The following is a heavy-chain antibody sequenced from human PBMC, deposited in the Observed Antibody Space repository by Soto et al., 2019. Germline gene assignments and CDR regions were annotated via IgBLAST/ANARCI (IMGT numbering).Heavy chain of an antibody. V-gene: IGHV3-53*01. Sequence: PGGSLRLSCAASGFTVSSNYMTWVRQAPGKGLEWVSVLWSAGLTYYADSVKGRFTISRDNSKNTVYLQMNNLRAEDSAVYYCARELPPDIWGRGTLVTVSS. J-gene: IGHJ4*02. CDR1: GFTVSSNY. CDR2: LWSAGLT. CDR3: ARELPPDI.